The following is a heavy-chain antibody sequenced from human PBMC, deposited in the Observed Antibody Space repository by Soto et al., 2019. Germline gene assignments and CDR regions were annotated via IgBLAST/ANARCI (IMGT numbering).Heavy chain of an antibody. J-gene: IGHJ5*02. CDR3: ARDWGAAAGTGESNWFDP. CDR2: IYYSGST. CDR1: GGSISSGDYY. D-gene: IGHD6-13*01. V-gene: IGHV4-30-4*01. Sequence: PSETLSLTCTVSGGSISSGDYYWSWIRQPPGKGLEWIGYIYYSGSTYYNPSLKSRVTISVDTSKNQFSLKLSSVTAADTAVYYCARDWGAAAGTGESNWFDPWGQGTLVTVSS.